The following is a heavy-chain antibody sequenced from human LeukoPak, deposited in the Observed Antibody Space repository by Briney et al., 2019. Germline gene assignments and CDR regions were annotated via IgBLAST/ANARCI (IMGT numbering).Heavy chain of an antibody. V-gene: IGHV3-48*01. CDR2: ISSSSNTI. CDR3: GYDSSGYYRVGAFGI. D-gene: IGHD3-22*01. CDR1: GFSFSSYS. Sequence: GGSLRLSCAASGFSFSSYSMTWVRQAPGKGLEWVSHISSSSNTIYYADSVEGRFTISRDNAKNSLYLQMNSLRAEDTAVYYCGYDSSGYYRVGAFGIWGQGTMVTVSS. J-gene: IGHJ3*02.